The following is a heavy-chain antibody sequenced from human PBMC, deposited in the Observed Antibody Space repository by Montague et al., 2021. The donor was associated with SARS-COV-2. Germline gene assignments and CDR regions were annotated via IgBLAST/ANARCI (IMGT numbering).Heavy chain of an antibody. D-gene: IGHD3-22*01. CDR2: INHSGSA. V-gene: IGHV4-34*01. CDR1: GGSFSDYK. CDR3: ARGRVGITMILVVIGYSYYFDY. J-gene: IGHJ4*02. Sequence: SETLSLTCAVYGGSFSDYKWTWIRQSPGKGLEWIGQINHSGSANYNPSLKSRVTISVDTAKNQFSLKLTSVNVADTAVYYCARGRVGITMILVVIGYSYYFDYWGQGTLVTVSS.